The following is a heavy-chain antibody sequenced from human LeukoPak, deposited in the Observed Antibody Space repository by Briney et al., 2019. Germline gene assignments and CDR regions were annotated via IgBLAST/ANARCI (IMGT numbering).Heavy chain of an antibody. CDR2: TIPIFGTA. CDR1: GGTFSSYA. V-gene: IGHV1-69*06. CDR3: ARSDIVATGHYFDY. D-gene: IGHD5-12*01. Sequence: SVKVSCKASGGTFSSYAIGWVRQAPGQGLEWMGGTIPIFGTANYAQKFQGRVTITADKSTSTAYMELSSLRSEDTAVYYCARSDIVATGHYFDYWGQGTLVTVSS. J-gene: IGHJ4*02.